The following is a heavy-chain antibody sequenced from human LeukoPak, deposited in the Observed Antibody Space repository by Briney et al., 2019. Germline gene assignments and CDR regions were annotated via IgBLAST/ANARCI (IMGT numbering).Heavy chain of an antibody. CDR2: INPNSGAT. V-gene: IGHV1-2*02. D-gene: IGHD2-2*01. J-gene: IGHJ3*02. CDR3: ARYCSSTSCYFDPYAFDI. CDR1: GYTFSGYY. Sequence: SVKVSCKASGYTFSGYYIHWVRQAPGQGLEWMGWINPNSGATKYAQKFQGRVTMTRDTSISTAYMELSSLRSDDTAVYYCARYCSSTSCYFDPYAFDIWGQGTMVTVSS.